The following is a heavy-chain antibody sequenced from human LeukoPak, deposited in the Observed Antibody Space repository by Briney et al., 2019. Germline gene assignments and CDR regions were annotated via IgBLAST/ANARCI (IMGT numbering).Heavy chain of an antibody. Sequence: GGSLRLSCAASGFTFSSYWMSWVRQAPGKGLEWVSGINWNGGSTGYADSVKGRFTISRDNAKNSLYLQMNSLRAEDTALYYCARIDYGDYAGLDCWGQGTLVTVSS. CDR1: GFTFSSYW. J-gene: IGHJ4*02. V-gene: IGHV3-20*04. CDR3: ARIDYGDYAGLDC. CDR2: INWNGGST. D-gene: IGHD4-17*01.